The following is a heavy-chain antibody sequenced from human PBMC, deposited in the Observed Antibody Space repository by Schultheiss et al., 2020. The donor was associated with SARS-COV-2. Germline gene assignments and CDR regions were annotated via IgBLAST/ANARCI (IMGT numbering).Heavy chain of an antibody. V-gene: IGHV3-23*01. Sequence: GGSLRLSCAASGFTFSNYAMSWVRQVPGRGLEWVSAISGSGSNTHYADSGKGRFTISRDNSKNTLYPQMNSLRADDTAVYYCASGQAGTYPYFEYWGQGTLVTVSS. CDR2: ISGSGSNT. J-gene: IGHJ4*02. D-gene: IGHD1-26*01. CDR1: GFTFSNYA. CDR3: ASGQAGTYPYFEY.